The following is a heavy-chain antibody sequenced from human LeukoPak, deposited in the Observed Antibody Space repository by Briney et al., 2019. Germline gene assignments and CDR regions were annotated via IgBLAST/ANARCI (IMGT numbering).Heavy chain of an antibody. Sequence: PSETLSLTCAVSGGSISSGGYSWSWIRQPPGKGLEWIGYIYHSGSTYYNPSLKSRVTISVDRSKNQFSLKLSSVTAADTAAYYCASEYCSGGSCYSKTFDYWGQGTLVAVSS. CDR1: GGSISSGGYS. CDR3: ASEYCSGGSCYSKTFDY. D-gene: IGHD2-15*01. CDR2: IYHSGST. V-gene: IGHV4-30-2*01. J-gene: IGHJ4*02.